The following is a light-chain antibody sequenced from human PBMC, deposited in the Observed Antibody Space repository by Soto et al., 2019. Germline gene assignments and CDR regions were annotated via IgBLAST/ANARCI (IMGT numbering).Light chain of an antibody. CDR1: QAISGF. V-gene: IGKV1-5*03. J-gene: IGKJ1*01. Sequence: DIQMTQSPSTLSASVGDRVTITCRASQAISGFLAWYQQKPGKAPKLLIYKASSLESWVPSRFSGSGSGTEFTLTMSSLQPDGFATYHCQQYYSFWTFGQGTKVEIK. CDR2: KAS. CDR3: QQYYSFWT.